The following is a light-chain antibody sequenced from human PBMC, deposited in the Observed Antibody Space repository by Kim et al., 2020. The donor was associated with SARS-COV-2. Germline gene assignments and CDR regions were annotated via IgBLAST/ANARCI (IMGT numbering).Light chain of an antibody. CDR2: WAS. CDR1: QSVLYSSNNKNY. J-gene: IGKJ4*01. CDR3: QQYYTTPLT. Sequence: RATINCKSSQSVLYSSNNKNYLSWYQQKPGQPPKLLISWASTRESGVPDRFSGSGSGTDFTLTINNLQAEDVAVYYCQQYYTTPLTFGGGTKLEI. V-gene: IGKV4-1*01.